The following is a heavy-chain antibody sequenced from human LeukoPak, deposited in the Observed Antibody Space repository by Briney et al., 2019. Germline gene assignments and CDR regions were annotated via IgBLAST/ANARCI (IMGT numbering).Heavy chain of an antibody. D-gene: IGHD6-6*01. CDR1: GYSFANYW. J-gene: IGHJ4*02. CDR3: ARRAGGAARYFDY. Sequence: GESLKISCKGFGYSFANYWIGWVRQMPGKGLEWMGAIYPGDSDTRYSPSFQGQVTISADKSISTAYLQWSSLKASDTAMYYCARRAGGAARYFDYWGQGTLVTVSS. CDR2: IYPGDSDT. V-gene: IGHV5-51*01.